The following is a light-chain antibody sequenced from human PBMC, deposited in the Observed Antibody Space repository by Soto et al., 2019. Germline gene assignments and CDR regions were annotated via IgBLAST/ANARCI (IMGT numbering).Light chain of an antibody. J-gene: IGKJ2*01. CDR2: GAS. CDR3: QQYGDWPPET. V-gene: IGKV3-15*01. CDR1: QSVSRN. Sequence: TQSPATLSVSPGDRATLSCRASQSVSRNLAWYQQKPGQAPRLLIYGASTRATGVPARFSGSGSATEFTLSISSLQSEEVAVYYCQQYGDWPPETFGQGTKLEI.